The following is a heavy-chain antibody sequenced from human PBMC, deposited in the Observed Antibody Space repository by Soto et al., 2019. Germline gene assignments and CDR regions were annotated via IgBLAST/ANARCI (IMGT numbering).Heavy chain of an antibody. J-gene: IGHJ4*02. Sequence: SSETLSLTCSVSGGSISYNSYDWGWIRQPPGKGLEWIGGIFYTGTTYYSQSLKDRVTMSMDTSKNSFSVNLTSVTAADTAVYFCARLVVVAPVANVWGQGTLVTVSS. D-gene: IGHD2-2*01. CDR2: IFYTGTT. CDR1: GGSISYNSYD. V-gene: IGHV4-39*02. CDR3: ARLVVVAPVANV.